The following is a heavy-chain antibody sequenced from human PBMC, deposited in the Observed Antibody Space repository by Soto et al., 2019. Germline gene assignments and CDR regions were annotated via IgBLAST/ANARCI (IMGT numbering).Heavy chain of an antibody. Sequence: ASVKVSCKASGYTFTSYAMHWVRQAPGQRLEWMGWINAGNGNTKYSQKFQGRVTITRDTSASTAYMELSSLRSEDTAVYYCARVRVYYDFWSGYKSGYDSPFFVYWGQGTLVTVSS. V-gene: IGHV1-3*01. CDR3: ARVRVYYDFWSGYKSGYDSPFFVY. J-gene: IGHJ4*02. CDR2: INAGNGNT. CDR1: GYTFTSYA. D-gene: IGHD3-3*01.